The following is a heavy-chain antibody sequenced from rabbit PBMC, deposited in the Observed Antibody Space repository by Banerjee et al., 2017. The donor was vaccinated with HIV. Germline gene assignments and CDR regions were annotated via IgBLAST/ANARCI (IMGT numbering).Heavy chain of an antibody. D-gene: IGHD8-1*01. CDR3: ARGAYIDSGGSYVL. Sequence: QSLEESGGDLVKPGASLTLTCTASGFSFSSSYYMYWVRQAPGKGLEWIACIYFSSGSTGYASWAKGRFTISKTSSTPVTLQKTSLPAADTATYFCARGAYIDSGGSYVLWGPGTLVTV. CDR2: IYFSSGST. J-gene: IGHJ6*01. CDR1: GFSFSSSYY. V-gene: IGHV1S40*01.